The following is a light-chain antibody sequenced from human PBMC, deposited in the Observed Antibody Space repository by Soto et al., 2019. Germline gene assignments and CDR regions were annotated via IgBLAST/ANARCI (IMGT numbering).Light chain of an antibody. Sequence: EIGMTQSPATLSVSPGDSATLSCRSSQSVSGNLSCYQQNPGQAPRLLIYGASTRATGIPARFSGSGSGTELTPTISSLQSEDFATYFCQQYNNWPRTFGQGSKVDIK. V-gene: IGKV3-15*01. CDR1: QSVSGN. J-gene: IGKJ1*01. CDR3: QQYNNWPRT. CDR2: GAS.